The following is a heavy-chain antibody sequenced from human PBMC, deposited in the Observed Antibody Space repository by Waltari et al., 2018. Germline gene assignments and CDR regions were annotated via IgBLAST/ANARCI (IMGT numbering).Heavy chain of an antibody. CDR2: IYYSGST. Sequence: QLQLQESDPGLVKPSETLSLTCTVSGGSISSSSYYWGWIRQPPGKGLEWIGSIYYSGSTYYNPSLKSRVTISVDTSKNQFSLKLSSVTAADTAVYYCARDTGAVARNYYYYGMDVWGQGTTVTVSS. D-gene: IGHD6-19*01. V-gene: IGHV4-39*07. J-gene: IGHJ6*02. CDR1: GGSISSSSYY. CDR3: ARDTGAVARNYYYYGMDV.